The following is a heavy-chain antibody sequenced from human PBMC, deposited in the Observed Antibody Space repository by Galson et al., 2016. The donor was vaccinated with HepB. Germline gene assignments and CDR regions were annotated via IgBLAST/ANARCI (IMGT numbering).Heavy chain of an antibody. CDR2: ISSSSSYI. Sequence: SLRLSCAASGFTFSSYSMNWVRQAPGKGLEWVSSISSSSSYIYYADSVKGRFTISRDNAKNSLYLQMNSLRAEDTAVYYCARATHTIMYYYDSSGYKVDAFDIWGQGTMVTVSS. J-gene: IGHJ3*02. V-gene: IGHV3-21*01. CDR1: GFTFSSYS. CDR3: ARATHTIMYYYDSSGYKVDAFDI. D-gene: IGHD3-22*01.